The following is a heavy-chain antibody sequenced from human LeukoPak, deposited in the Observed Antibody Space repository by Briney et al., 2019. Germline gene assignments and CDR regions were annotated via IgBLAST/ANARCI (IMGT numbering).Heavy chain of an antibody. J-gene: IGHJ4*02. CDR1: GFTFSSYG. CDR3: AKTYGSGSRRVFDY. CDR2: ISYDGSNK. Sequence: GGSLRLSCAASGFTFSSYGMHWVRQAPGKGLEWVAVISYDGSNKYYADSVKGRFTISRDNSKNTLYLQMNSLRAEDTAVYYCAKTYGSGSRRVFDYWGQGTLVTVSS. V-gene: IGHV3-30*18. D-gene: IGHD3-10*01.